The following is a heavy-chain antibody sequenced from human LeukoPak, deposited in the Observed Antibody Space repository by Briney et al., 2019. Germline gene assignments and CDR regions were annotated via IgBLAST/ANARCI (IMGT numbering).Heavy chain of an antibody. CDR2: IRYDGSNK. Sequence: GGSLRLSCAASGFIFSSFGMHWVRQAPGKGLEWVAFIRYDGSNKYYADSVKGRFTISRDNSKNTLYLQMNSLRAEDTAVYYCAREQRSYYDILTGYYMAAAGMFDYWGQGTLVTVSS. J-gene: IGHJ4*02. V-gene: IGHV3-30*02. CDR3: AREQRSYYDILTGYYMAAAGMFDY. D-gene: IGHD3-9*01. CDR1: GFIFSSFG.